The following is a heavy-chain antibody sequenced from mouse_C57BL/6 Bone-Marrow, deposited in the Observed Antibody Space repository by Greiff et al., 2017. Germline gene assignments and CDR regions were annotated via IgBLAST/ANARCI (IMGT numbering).Heavy chain of an antibody. CDR1: GYTFTSYW. V-gene: IGHV1-69*01. Sequence: QVQLQQPGAELVMPGASVKLSCKASGYTFTSYWMHWVKQRPGQGLEWIGELDPSDSYTNYNQKFKGKSTLTVDKSSRTAYMQLSSLTSEDSAVYYCARDYYYGSRWYFDVWGTGTTVTVSS. D-gene: IGHD1-1*01. CDR2: LDPSDSYT. CDR3: ARDYYYGSRWYFDV. J-gene: IGHJ1*03.